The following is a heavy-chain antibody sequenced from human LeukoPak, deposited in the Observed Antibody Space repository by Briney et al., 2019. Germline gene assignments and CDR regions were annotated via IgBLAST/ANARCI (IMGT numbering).Heavy chain of an antibody. V-gene: IGHV4-34*01. CDR1: GGSFSGYY. Sequence: SETLYLTCEAYGGSFSGYYWSWIRQPPGKGLEWIGEINHSGSSKYNPSLKSRVTISVDTCKNQVSLRLSSVSAADTAVYYCARGRYCGGDCYTNWFDPWGQGTLVTVSS. CDR2: INHSGSS. J-gene: IGHJ5*02. CDR3: ARGRYCGGDCYTNWFDP. D-gene: IGHD2-21*02.